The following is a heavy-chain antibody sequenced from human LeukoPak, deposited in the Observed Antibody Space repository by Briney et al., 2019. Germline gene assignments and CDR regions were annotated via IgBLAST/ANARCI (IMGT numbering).Heavy chain of an antibody. CDR2: IYYSEST. V-gene: IGHV4-39*01. D-gene: IGHD6-13*01. J-gene: IGHJ4*02. Sequence: SETLSLTCTVSGGSISGSSYYWGWIRQPPGQGLEWIGTIYYSESTYYNPSLKSRVTISVDTSKNQFSLKLSSVTAADTAVYYCARRAAAIRSYYFDYWGQGTLVTVSS. CDR1: GGSISGSSYY. CDR3: ARRAAAIRSYYFDY.